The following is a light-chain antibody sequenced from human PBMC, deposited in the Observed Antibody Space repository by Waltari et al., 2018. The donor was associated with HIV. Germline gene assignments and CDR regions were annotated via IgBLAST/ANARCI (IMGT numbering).Light chain of an antibody. Sequence: QSVLTPPPPVSGAPGQRVTSSCTGNTSNIGEGSDVHWYQQLPGTAPKLLIYGNTNRPSGVPDRFSGSTSGTSASLAITGLQADDEADFYCQSYDSSLSGVIFGGGTKLTVL. V-gene: IGLV1-40*01. J-gene: IGLJ2*01. CDR1: TSNIGEGSD. CDR2: GNT. CDR3: QSYDSSLSGVI.